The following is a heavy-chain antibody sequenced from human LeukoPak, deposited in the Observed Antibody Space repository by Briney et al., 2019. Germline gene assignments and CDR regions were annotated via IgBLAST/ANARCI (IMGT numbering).Heavy chain of an antibody. D-gene: IGHD3-22*01. CDR3: ANDGYYDSSDPWEAFDI. J-gene: IGHJ3*02. CDR2: ISGSGGST. CDR1: GFMFTDHA. V-gene: IGHV3-23*01. Sequence: PGGSLRHSCAASGFMFTDHALSWVRQAPGKGLEWVSAISGSGGSTYYADSVKGRFTISRDNSKNTLYLQMNSLRAEDTAVYYCANDGYYDSSDPWEAFDIWGQGTMVTVSS.